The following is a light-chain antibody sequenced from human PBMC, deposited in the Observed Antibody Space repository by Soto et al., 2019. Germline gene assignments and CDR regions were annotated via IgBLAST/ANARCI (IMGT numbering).Light chain of an antibody. CDR2: GAS. Sequence: EVVLTQSPATLSLSQGERATLSCRASQSVSSSYLAWYQQKPGQAPRLLIYGASSRATGIPDRSSGSGSGTDVTLTISRLEAEDFAVFYCQQYGGSPITGGQGTRREIK. J-gene: IGKJ5*01. CDR1: QSVSSSY. V-gene: IGKV3-20*01. CDR3: QQYGGSPIT.